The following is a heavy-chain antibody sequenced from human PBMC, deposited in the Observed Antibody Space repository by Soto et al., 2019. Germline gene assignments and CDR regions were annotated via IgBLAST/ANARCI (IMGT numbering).Heavy chain of an antibody. Sequence: QVQLVQSGAEVKKPGSSVKVSCKASGGTFSSYAISWVRQAPGQGLERRGGVIPIFGTANYEQKFQGRVTITADNSPSTSYMELSSLRSEDTAVYYCARDSKYCSSTSCYSFDPWGQGTLVTVSS. J-gene: IGHJ5*02. V-gene: IGHV1-69*06. CDR2: VIPIFGTA. D-gene: IGHD2-2*01. CDR3: ARDSKYCSSTSCYSFDP. CDR1: GGTFSSYA.